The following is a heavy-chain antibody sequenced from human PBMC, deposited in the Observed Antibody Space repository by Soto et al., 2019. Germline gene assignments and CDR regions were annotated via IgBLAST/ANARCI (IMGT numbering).Heavy chain of an antibody. CDR3: AREGCTSASCYSYIRAFDV. V-gene: IGHV3-48*01. CDR2: ISGTGSTT. J-gene: IGHJ3*01. D-gene: IGHD2-21*01. Sequence: DEHLVQSGGGLGQPGGSLRLSCAGSGFTFKTYGMNWVRRAPGKGLEWIAFISGTGSTTDYADSVQGRFIVSRDNSNNSLHLQVNSLRSDDTAVYYCAREGCTSASCYSYIRAFDVWGQGTDVSVS. CDR1: GFTFKTYG.